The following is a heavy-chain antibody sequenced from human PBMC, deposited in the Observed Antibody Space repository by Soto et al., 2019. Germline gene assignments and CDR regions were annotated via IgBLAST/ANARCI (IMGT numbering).Heavy chain of an antibody. CDR1: LFSVSVRGVG. CDR3: AHYTWREDTEY. CDR2: MYWNDDK. V-gene: IGHV2-5*01. D-gene: IGHD2-8*02. J-gene: IGHJ4*02. Sequence: EAVRTVGNPAPTLTVTCSLSLFSVSVRGVGVGWIREPPGKALEWLAIMYWNDDKLCRPSLESRLTITKDTSKNQEVLTMTNVEPPDPATYYCAHYTWREDTEYRGQGTPVTVYS.